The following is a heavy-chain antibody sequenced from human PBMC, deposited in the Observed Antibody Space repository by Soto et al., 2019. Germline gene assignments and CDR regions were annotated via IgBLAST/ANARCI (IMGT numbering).Heavy chain of an antibody. CDR2: INAGNGNT. J-gene: IGHJ6*02. CDR1: GYTFTSYA. Sequence: ASVKVSCKASGYTFTSYAMHWVRQAPGQRLEWMGWINAGNGNTKYSQKFQGRVTITRDTSASTAYMELSSLRSEDKAVYYCARVGDYYYGMDVWGQGTTVTVSS. CDR3: ARVGDYYYGMDV. D-gene: IGHD4-17*01. V-gene: IGHV1-3*01.